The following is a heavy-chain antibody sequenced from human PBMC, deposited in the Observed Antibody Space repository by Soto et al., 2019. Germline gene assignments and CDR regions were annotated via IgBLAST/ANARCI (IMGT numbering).Heavy chain of an antibody. V-gene: IGHV1-58*01. CDR1: GFTFTSSA. CDR2: IVVGSGNT. CDR3: AAGIAGTLEDWFDP. J-gene: IGHJ5*02. Sequence: GASVKVSCKASGFTFTSSAVQWVRQARGQRLEWIGWIVVGSGNTNYAQKFQERVTITRDMSTSTAYMELSSLRSEDTAVYYCAAGIAGTLEDWFDPWGQGTLVTVSS. D-gene: IGHD6-13*01.